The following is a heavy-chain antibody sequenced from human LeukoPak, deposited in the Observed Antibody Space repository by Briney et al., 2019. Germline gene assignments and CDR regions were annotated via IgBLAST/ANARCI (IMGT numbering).Heavy chain of an antibody. D-gene: IGHD2-2*01. CDR2: ISGSGGST. J-gene: IGHJ4*02. CDR3: AKDSQGVVVVPGDFDY. Sequence: GGSLRLSCAASGFTFSSYAMSWVRQAPGKGLEWVSPISGSGGSTYYADSVKGRFTISRDNSKNTLYLQMNSLRAEDTAVYYCAKDSQGVVVVPGDFDYWGQGTLVTVSS. CDR1: GFTFSSYA. V-gene: IGHV3-23*01.